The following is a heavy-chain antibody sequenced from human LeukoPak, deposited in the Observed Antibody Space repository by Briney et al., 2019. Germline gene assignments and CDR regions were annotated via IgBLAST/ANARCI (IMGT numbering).Heavy chain of an antibody. J-gene: IGHJ4*02. CDR1: GFTFSSYA. D-gene: IGHD6-13*01. V-gene: IGHV3-64D*06. Sequence: PGGSLRLSCSASGFTFSSYAMHWVRQAPGKGLEYVSAISSNGGSTYYADSVKGRFTISRDNSENTLYLQMSSLRAEDTAVYYCVKDGEYSSSWYDYWGRGTLVTVSS. CDR3: VKDGEYSSSWYDY. CDR2: ISSNGGST.